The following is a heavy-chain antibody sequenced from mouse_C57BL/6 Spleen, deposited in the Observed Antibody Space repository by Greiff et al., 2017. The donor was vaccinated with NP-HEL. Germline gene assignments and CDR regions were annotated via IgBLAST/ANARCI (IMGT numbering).Heavy chain of an antibody. J-gene: IGHJ2*01. V-gene: IGHV7-3*01. CDR3: ARYTYYGSSWYYFDY. Sequence: EVKLMESGGGLVQPGGSLSLSCAASGFTFTDYYMSWVRQPPGKALEWLGFIRNKANGYTTEYSASVKGRFTISRDNSKSILYLQMNALRDEDSATYYCARYTYYGSSWYYFDYWGKGTTLTVSS. CDR2: IRNKANGYTT. CDR1: GFTFTDYY. D-gene: IGHD1-1*01.